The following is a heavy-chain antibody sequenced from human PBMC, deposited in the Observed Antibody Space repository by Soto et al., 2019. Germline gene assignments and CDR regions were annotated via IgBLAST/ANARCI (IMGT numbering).Heavy chain of an antibody. J-gene: IGHJ6*02. V-gene: IGHV1-18*01. D-gene: IGHD3-10*01. CDR2: ISAYNGNT. Sequence: QVQLVQSGAEVKRPGASVKVSCKASGYTFTSYGISWVRQAPGQGLEWMGWISAYNGNTNYAQKLKGRVTMTTDASMNTAYMDLRSLRSDDTALYYCARTRAGIGMAVWGQGTTVTVSS. CDR3: ARTRAGIGMAV. CDR1: GYTFTSYG.